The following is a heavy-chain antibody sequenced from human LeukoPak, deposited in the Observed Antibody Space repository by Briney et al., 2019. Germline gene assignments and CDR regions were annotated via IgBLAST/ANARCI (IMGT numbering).Heavy chain of an antibody. Sequence: PGASLRLSCAASGFTFSSYAMSWVRQAPGKGLEWVANIKQDGSEKYYVDSVKGRFTISRDNAKNSVYLQMNSLRAEDAAVYYCATSRTFDYWGQGTLVTVSS. V-gene: IGHV3-7*03. J-gene: IGHJ4*02. CDR3: ATSRTFDY. CDR1: GFTFSSYA. CDR2: IKQDGSEK.